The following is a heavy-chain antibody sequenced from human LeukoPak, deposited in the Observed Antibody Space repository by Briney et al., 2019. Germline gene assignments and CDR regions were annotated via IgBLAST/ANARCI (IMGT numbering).Heavy chain of an antibody. J-gene: IGHJ4*02. D-gene: IGHD3-16*02. V-gene: IGHV3-15*01. CDR3: TTLDYDYVWGSYRRDIGY. CDR1: GFTFSNAW. CDR2: IKSKTDGGTT. Sequence: GGSLRLSCAASGFTFSNAWMSWVRQAPGKGLEWVGRIKSKTDGGTTDYAAPVKGRFTISRDDSKNTLYLQMNSLKTEDTAVYYCTTLDYDYVWGSYRRDIGYWGQGTLVTVSS.